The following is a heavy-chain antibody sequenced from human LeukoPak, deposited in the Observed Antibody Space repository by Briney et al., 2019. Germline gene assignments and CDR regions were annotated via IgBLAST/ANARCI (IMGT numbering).Heavy chain of an antibody. D-gene: IGHD1-1*01. J-gene: IGHJ4*02. CDR1: GFTFSSYA. CDR3: ARGGSGNWNAPFDY. Sequence: GGSLRLSCAASGFTFSSYAMNWVRQAPGKGLEWVSAISGSGGTTYYADSVKGRFTISRDNAKNSLYLQMNSLRADDTAVYYCARGGSGNWNAPFDYWGQGTLVTVSS. CDR2: ISGSGGTT. V-gene: IGHV3-23*01.